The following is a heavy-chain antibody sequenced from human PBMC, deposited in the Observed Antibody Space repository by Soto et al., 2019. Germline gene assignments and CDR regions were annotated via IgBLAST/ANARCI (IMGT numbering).Heavy chain of an antibody. Sequence: QINLIESGPTLVNPTQTLTLTCTFSGFSLSTSGAAVGWVRQPPGRALEWLALIYWDGDKRYNASLGNRLTITKDTSMNHAVLTLTNVDPADTATYYCAHRATMTIFGLIIDNGIWFDPWGQGTRVIVSS. D-gene: IGHD3-3*01. CDR1: GFSLSTSGAA. CDR3: AHRATMTIFGLIIDNGIWFDP. CDR2: IYWDGDK. V-gene: IGHV2-5*02. J-gene: IGHJ5*02.